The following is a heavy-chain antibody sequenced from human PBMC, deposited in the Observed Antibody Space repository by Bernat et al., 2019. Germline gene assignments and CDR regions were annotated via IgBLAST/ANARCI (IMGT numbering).Heavy chain of an antibody. CDR2: INHGGSF. CDR1: GGSFSGHY. D-gene: IGHD2-21*02. CDR3: ARGGCSAGDCWYYYDS. V-gene: IGHV4-34*02. Sequence: QVRLQQWGAGLLKASETLSLTCAVYGGSFSGHYWTWIRQSPGKGLEWIGEINHGGSFAYNPSLSSRVNVSIETSKKQFSLKLISVTAADTAVYYRARGGCSAGDCWYYYDSWGQGIPVTVSS. J-gene: IGHJ4*02.